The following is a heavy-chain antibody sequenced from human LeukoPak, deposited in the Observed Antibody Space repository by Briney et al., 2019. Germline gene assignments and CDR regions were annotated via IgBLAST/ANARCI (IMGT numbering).Heavy chain of an antibody. D-gene: IGHD2-2*01. Sequence: SQTLSLTCTVSGGSISSGGYYWSWIRQHPGKGLEWIGYIYYSGSTYYNPSLKSRVTISVDTSKNQFSLKLSSVTAADTAVYYCARLNYQLLSRYGMDVWGQGTTVTVSS. V-gene: IGHV4-31*03. CDR3: ARLNYQLLSRYGMDV. CDR2: IYYSGST. CDR1: GGSISSGGYY. J-gene: IGHJ6*02.